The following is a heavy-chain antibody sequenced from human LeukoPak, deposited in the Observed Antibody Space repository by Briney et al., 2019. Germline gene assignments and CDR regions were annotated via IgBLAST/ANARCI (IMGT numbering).Heavy chain of an antibody. CDR1: GFTFSNYA. D-gene: IGHD5-18*01. CDR3: AKRIQSAMATGY. CDR2: ISGSGGST. J-gene: IGHJ4*02. V-gene: IGHV3-23*01. Sequence: PGGSLRLSCAASGFTFSNYALSWVRQAPGKGLEWVSYISGSGGSTYYADSVKGRFTISRDNSKNTLYLQMNSLRAEDTAVYYCAKRIQSAMATGYWGQGTLVTVSS.